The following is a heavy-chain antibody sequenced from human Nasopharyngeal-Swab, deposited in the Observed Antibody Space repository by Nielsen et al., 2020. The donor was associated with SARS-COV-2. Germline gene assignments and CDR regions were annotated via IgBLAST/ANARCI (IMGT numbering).Heavy chain of an antibody. V-gene: IGHV1-2*06. CDR3: ARGRITVTEYYYYYYFDV. CDR2: INPNSGGT. Sequence: WVRQAPGQGLEWMGRINPNSGGTNYAQKFQGRVTVTRDTSISAAYMELSRLRSDDTAVYYCARGRITVTEYYYYYYFDVWGKGTTVTVSS. J-gene: IGHJ6*03. D-gene: IGHD4-17*01.